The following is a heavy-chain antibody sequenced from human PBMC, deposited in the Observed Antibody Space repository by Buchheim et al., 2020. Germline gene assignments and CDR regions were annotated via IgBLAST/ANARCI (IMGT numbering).Heavy chain of an antibody. CDR3: ARVGSIAVAGTGEYFQH. CDR2: ISSSSSYI. CDR1: GFTFSSYS. V-gene: IGHV3-21*01. Sequence: EVQLVESGGGLVKPGGSLRLSCAASGFTFSSYSMNWVRQAPGKGLEWVSSISSSSSYIYYADSVKGRFTISRDNAKNSLYLQMNSLRAEDTAVYYCARVGSIAVAGTGEYFQHWGQGTL. D-gene: IGHD6-19*01. J-gene: IGHJ1*01.